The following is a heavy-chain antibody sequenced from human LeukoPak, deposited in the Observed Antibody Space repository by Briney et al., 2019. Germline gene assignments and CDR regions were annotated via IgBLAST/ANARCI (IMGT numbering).Heavy chain of an antibody. CDR3: ARGDRELGSYSYYFDY. V-gene: IGHV4-39*01. Sequence: SETLSLTCTVSGGSLSSSNNYWGWTRQPPGKGLEWFGSISYSGGTSYNPSLRSRVTISVDTSKNQFSLKLSSVTAADTAVYYCARGDRELGSYSYYFDYWGQGTLVTVSS. J-gene: IGHJ4*02. D-gene: IGHD1-26*01. CDR1: GGSLSSSNNY. CDR2: ISYSGGT.